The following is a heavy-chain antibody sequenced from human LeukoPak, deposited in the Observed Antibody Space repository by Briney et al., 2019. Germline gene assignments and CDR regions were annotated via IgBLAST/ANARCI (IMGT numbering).Heavy chain of an antibody. D-gene: IGHD3-3*01. V-gene: IGHV4-61*02. CDR2: IYTSGST. Sequence: SQTLSLTCTVSGGSISSGSYYWSWIRQPAGKGLEWIGRIYTSGSTNYNPSLKSRVTISVDRSKNQFSLKLTSVTAADTAVYYCARTQYDFWSGTYYFDYWGQGTLVTVSS. J-gene: IGHJ4*02. CDR3: ARTQYDFWSGTYYFDY. CDR1: GGSISSGSYY.